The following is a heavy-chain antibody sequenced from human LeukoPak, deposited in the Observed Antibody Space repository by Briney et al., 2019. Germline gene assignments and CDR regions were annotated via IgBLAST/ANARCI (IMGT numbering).Heavy chain of an antibody. D-gene: IGHD6-19*01. J-gene: IGHJ3*02. Sequence: PSETLSLTCTVSGGSISSSSYYWGWIRQPPGKGLEWIGSIYYSGSTNYNPSLKSRVTISVDTSKNQFSLKLSSVTAADTAVYYCARDSRVAVAADAFDIWGQGTMVTVSS. CDR1: GGSISSSSYY. CDR2: IYYSGST. V-gene: IGHV4-39*07. CDR3: ARDSRVAVAADAFDI.